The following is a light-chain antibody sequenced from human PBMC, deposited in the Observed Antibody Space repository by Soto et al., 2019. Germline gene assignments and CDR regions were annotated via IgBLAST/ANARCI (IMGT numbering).Light chain of an antibody. CDR2: KAS. CDR3: QQYNSYSPGGM. Sequence: DIQMTQSPSTLSASVGDIATITCRASQSISSWWAWYQQKPGKAPKLLIYKASSLESGVASRFSCRESGTEFNLTTSSLQPDDFADYYCQQYNSYSPGGMFGPGTKVESK. CDR1: QSISSW. V-gene: IGKV1-5*03. J-gene: IGKJ1*01.